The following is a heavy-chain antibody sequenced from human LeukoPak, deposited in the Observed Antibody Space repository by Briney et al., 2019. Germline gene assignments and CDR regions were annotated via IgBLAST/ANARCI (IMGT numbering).Heavy chain of an antibody. CDR2: INPSGGST. CDR1: GYSFTNYF. Sequence: ASVKVSCKASGYSFTNYFMHWVRQAPGQGLEWMGIINPSGGSTSYAQKFQGRVTMTRDTSTSTVYMELSSLRSEDTAVYYCARTAGRTFDYWGQGTLVTVSS. CDR3: ARTAGRTFDY. V-gene: IGHV1-46*01. D-gene: IGHD6-6*01. J-gene: IGHJ4*02.